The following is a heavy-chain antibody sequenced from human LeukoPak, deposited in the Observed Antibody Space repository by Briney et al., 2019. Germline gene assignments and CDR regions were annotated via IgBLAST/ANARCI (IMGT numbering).Heavy chain of an antibody. CDR1: GFTFSSYG. V-gene: IGHV3-33*01. CDR2: IWYDGSNK. D-gene: IGHD1-26*01. J-gene: IGHJ4*02. CDR3: AREPEELRYFDY. Sequence: GRSLRLSCAASGFTFSSYGMHWVRQAPGKGLEWVAVIWYDGSNKYYADSVKGRFTISRDNSKNTLYLQMNSLRAEDTAVYYCAREPEELRYFDYWGQGTLVTVSS.